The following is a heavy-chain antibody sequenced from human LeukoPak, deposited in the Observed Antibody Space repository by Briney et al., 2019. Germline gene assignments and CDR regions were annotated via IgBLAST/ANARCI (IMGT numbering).Heavy chain of an antibody. CDR2: MNPNSGGT. D-gene: IGHD2-2*01. Sequence: ASVKVSCKASGYTFTAYYLHWVRQAPGQGLEWMGWMNPNSGGTNYAQKFQGRVTMTRDTSITTAYMESSGLTSDDTAMYYCARDRMGDCATTSCYLAFWGQGALVTVSS. CDR3: ARDRMGDCATTSCYLAF. V-gene: IGHV1-2*02. J-gene: IGHJ4*02. CDR1: GYTFTAYY.